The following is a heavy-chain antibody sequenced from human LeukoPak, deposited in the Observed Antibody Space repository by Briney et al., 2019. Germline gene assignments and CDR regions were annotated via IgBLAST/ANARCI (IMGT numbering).Heavy chain of an antibody. CDR1: GYMFTTYG. CDR2: ISAHSGNT. D-gene: IGHD6-25*01. Sequence: ASVKVSCKTSGYMFTTYGITWVRQAPGQGLQWMGWISAHSGNTKYAEKFQGRVTPTTDTSTSTAYLELGSLTSDDTAVYYCARDLSSGGWTLEFDYWGQGTQVTVAS. J-gene: IGHJ4*02. V-gene: IGHV1-18*04. CDR3: ARDLSSGGWTLEFDY.